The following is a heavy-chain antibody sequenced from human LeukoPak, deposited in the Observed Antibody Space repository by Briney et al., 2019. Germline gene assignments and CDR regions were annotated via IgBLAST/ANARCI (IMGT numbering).Heavy chain of an antibody. CDR2: ISHSGST. CDR3: ARSTMVRGRPFAY. CDR1: GGSFSGYY. D-gene: IGHD3-10*01. V-gene: IGHV4-34*01. Sequence: PSETLSLTCAVYGGSFSGYYWNWIRQPPGKGLEWIGEISHSGSTNYNPSLKSRVSISEDTSKNQFSLKLSSVTAADTAVYYCARSTMVRGRPFAYWGQGTLVTVSS. J-gene: IGHJ4*02.